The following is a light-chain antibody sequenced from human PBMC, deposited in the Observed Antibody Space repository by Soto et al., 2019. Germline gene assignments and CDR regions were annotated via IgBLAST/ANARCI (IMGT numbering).Light chain of an antibody. CDR1: QTISSW. Sequence: DIQMTQSPSTLSGSVGDRVTITCRASQTISSWLAWYQQKPGKAPKLLIYKASTLKSGVPSRFSGSGSGTELTLTISSLQPDDFENYCCNRDNRYSEAFGEGTKVELK. J-gene: IGKJ1*01. CDR3: NRDNRYSEA. V-gene: IGKV1-5*03. CDR2: KAS.